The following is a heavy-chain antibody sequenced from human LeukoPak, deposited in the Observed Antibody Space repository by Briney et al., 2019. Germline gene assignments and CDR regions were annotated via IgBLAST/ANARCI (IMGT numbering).Heavy chain of an antibody. J-gene: IGHJ4*02. CDR2: IYYSGST. Sequence: SETLSLTCTVSGGSISSYYWSWIRQPPGKGLEWIGYIYYSGSTNYNPSLKSRVTISVDTSKNQFSLKLSSVTAAGTAVYYCARAEDSGGYFDYWGQGTLVTVSS. CDR1: GGSISSYY. CDR3: ARAEDSGGYFDY. D-gene: IGHD5-12*01. V-gene: IGHV4-59*01.